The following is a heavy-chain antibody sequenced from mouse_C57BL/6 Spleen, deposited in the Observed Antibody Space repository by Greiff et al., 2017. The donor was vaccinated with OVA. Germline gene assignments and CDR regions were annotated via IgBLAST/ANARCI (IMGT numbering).Heavy chain of an antibody. CDR3: ARSLYGSSYFDY. Sequence: EVQVVESGGGLVKPGGSLKLSCAASGFTFSDYGMHWVRQAPEKGLEWVAYISSGSSNIYYADTVKGRFTISRDNAKNTLFLQMTSLRSDDTAMYYCARSLYGSSYFDYWGQGTTLTVSS. D-gene: IGHD1-1*01. V-gene: IGHV5-17*01. CDR1: GFTFSDYG. J-gene: IGHJ2*01. CDR2: ISSGSSNI.